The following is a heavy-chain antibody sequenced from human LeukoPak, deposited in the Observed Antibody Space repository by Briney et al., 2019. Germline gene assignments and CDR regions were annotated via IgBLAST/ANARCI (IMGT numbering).Heavy chain of an antibody. V-gene: IGHV3-74*01. CDR1: GFTFSSYW. CDR3: ARQLYSNGYRWFDS. Sequence: GGSLRLSCAASGFTFSSYWMNWVRQAPGKGLVWVSRIASDGSSTTYADSVRGRFTISRDNSKNALYLQMTSLSAADTAVYHYARQLYSNGYRWFDSWGQGTLVTVSS. CDR2: IASDGSST. J-gene: IGHJ5*01. D-gene: IGHD3-22*01.